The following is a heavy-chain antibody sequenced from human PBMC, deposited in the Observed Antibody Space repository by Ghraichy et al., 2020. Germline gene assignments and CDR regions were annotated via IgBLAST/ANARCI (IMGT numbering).Heavy chain of an antibody. CDR1: GFTFSSYA. J-gene: IGHJ6*02. V-gene: IGHV3-23*01. CDR3: AKGGSGRYPARNYYGMDV. D-gene: IGHD6-19*01. CDR2: ISGSGGYT. Sequence: GGSLRLSCAASGFTFSSYAISWVRQAPGKGLEWVSAISGSGGYTYYGDSVKGRFTTSRDNSKNTVYLQMNSLRAEDTALYYCAKGGSGRYPARNYYGMDVWGQGTTGTVSS.